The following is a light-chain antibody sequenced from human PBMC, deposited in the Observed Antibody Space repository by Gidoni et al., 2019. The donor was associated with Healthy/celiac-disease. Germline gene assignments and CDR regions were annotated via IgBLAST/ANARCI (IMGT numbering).Light chain of an antibody. Sequence: MTQSPSSLSASVGDRVTITCRASQSISSYLNWYQQKPGKAPKLLIYAASSLQSGVPSRFSGSGSGTDFTLTISSLQPEDFATYYCQQSYSTLCSFXQXTKLEIK. CDR2: AAS. J-gene: IGKJ2*04. V-gene: IGKV1-39*01. CDR1: QSISSY. CDR3: QQSYSTLCS.